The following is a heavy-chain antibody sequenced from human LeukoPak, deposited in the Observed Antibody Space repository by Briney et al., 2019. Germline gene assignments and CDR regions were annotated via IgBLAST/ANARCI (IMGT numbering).Heavy chain of an antibody. Sequence: GGSLRLSCAASGFTSSSYSMSWVRQAPGKGLEWVSGISGSGDRTYYADAVKGRFTISRDNSKNTVYLQMDSLRAEDTAVYYCANSRGHGSGNLWGQGTLVTVSS. D-gene: IGHD3-10*01. V-gene: IGHV3-23*01. CDR2: ISGSGDRT. CDR3: ANSRGHGSGNL. J-gene: IGHJ5*02. CDR1: GFTSSSYS.